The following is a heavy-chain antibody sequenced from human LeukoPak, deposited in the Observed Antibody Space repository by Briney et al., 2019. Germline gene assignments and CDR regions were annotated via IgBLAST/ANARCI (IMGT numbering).Heavy chain of an antibody. J-gene: IGHJ6*03. D-gene: IGHD3-22*01. CDR2: IYYSGST. V-gene: IGHV4-31*03. Sequence: PSQTLSLTCTVSGGSISSGGYYWSWIRQHPGKGLEWIGYIYYSGSTYYNPSLKSRVTISVDTSKNQFSLKLSSVTAADTAVYYCARGVTTRYYYYHMDVWGKGTTVTVSS. CDR3: ARGVTTRYYYYHMDV. CDR1: GGSISSGGYY.